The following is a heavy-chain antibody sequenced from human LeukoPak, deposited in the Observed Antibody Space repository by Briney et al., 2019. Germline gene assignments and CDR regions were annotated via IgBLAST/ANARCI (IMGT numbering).Heavy chain of an antibody. CDR2: IISDGSTT. CDR3: ARISHDSSGYYDY. CDR1: GFTFSSYW. V-gene: IGHV3-74*01. D-gene: IGHD3-22*01. J-gene: IGHJ4*02. Sequence: PGGSLRLSCAASGFTFSSYWIHWVRQAPGKGLVWVSRIISDGSTTSYADSVKGRFTISRDTAKNTLYLQMNSLRADDTAVYYCARISHDSSGYYDYWGQGALVTVSS.